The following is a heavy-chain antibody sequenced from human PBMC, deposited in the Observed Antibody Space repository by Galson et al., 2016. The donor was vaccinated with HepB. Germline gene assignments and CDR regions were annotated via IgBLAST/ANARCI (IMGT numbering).Heavy chain of an antibody. J-gene: IGHJ3*02. CDR2: ISYDGTNK. D-gene: IGHD2-15*01. CDR1: GFTFSSYG. V-gene: IGHV3-30*18. CDR3: AKGDILAATHNTAFDI. Sequence: SLSLSCAASGFTFSSYGMHWVRQAPGKGLEWVAVISYDGTNKYYEDSVKGRFTISRDNSKNSLYLQMNSLRAEDTAVYYCAKGDILAATHNTAFDIWGQGTMVTVSS.